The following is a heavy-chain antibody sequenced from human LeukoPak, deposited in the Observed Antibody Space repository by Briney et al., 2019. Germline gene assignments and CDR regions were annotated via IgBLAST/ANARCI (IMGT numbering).Heavy chain of an antibody. Sequence: GGSLRFSCAASGFTFSSYSMNWVRQAPGNGLEWVSSISSSSSYIYYADSVKGRFTISRANAKNSLYLQMNSLRAEDTAVYYCARDLIGGNRYCSSTSCYKDWGQGTLVTVSS. J-gene: IGHJ4*02. CDR3: ARDLIGGNRYCSSTSCYKD. V-gene: IGHV3-21*01. D-gene: IGHD2-2*02. CDR2: ISSSSSYI. CDR1: GFTFSSYS.